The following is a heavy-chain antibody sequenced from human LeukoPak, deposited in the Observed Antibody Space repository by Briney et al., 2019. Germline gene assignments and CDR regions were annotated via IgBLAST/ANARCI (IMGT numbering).Heavy chain of an antibody. CDR1: GGTFSSYA. J-gene: IGHJ4*02. CDR2: IIPIFGTA. D-gene: IGHD4-23*01. Sequence: ASVKVSCKASGGTFSSYAISWMRQAPGQGLEWMGGIIPIFGTANYAQKFQGRVTITADESTSTAYMELSSLRSEDTAVYYCARVITYYGGNSAYFDYWGQGTLVTDSS. CDR3: ARVITYYGGNSAYFDY. V-gene: IGHV1-69*01.